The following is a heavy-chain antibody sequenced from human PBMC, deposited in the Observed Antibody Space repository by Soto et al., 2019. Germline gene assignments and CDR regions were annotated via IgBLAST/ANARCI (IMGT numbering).Heavy chain of an antibody. J-gene: IGHJ4*02. CDR1: DVSISSYY. D-gene: IGHD1-26*01. CDR2: LHYSGST. CDR3: ARHSQWERNYYFDY. Sequence: PSETLSLTCTVSDVSISSYYWSWIRQSPGKGLEWIAYLHYSGSTNYNPSHKSRVTISVDTSKNQFSLKLSSVTAADTAVYYCARHSQWERNYYFDYWGQGALVTVSS. V-gene: IGHV4-59*08.